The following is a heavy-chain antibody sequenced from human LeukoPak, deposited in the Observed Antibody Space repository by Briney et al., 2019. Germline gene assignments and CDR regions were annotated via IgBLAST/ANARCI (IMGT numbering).Heavy chain of an antibody. D-gene: IGHD4-23*01. J-gene: IGHJ4*02. CDR3: ARENDYGGNCVDY. V-gene: IGHV3-21*03. CDR2: ISHSSCYI. CDR1: GFTFSCYD. Sequence: PGGSLRLSCTGSGFTFSCYDMHWVRQAQGKGLEWVSSISHSSCYIYYTDSLKGRFTISRDNAKNSLYLQVSRRRAEDAAVYYCARENDYGGNCVDYWGQGTLVTVSS.